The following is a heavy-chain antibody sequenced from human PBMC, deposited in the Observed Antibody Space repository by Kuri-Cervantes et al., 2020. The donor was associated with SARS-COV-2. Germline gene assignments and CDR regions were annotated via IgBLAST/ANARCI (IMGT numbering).Heavy chain of an antibody. D-gene: IGHD3-3*01. CDR3: ARRPSDDFWSGYYYDY. CDR2: IYYSGST. J-gene: IGHJ4*02. CDR1: GGSISSSSYY. Sequence: SETLSLTCTVSGGSISSSSYYWGWIRQPPGKRLEWIGSIYYSGSTYYNPSLKSRVTISVDTSKNQFSLKLSSVTAADTAVYYCARRPSDDFWSGYYYDYWGQGTLVTVSS. V-gene: IGHV4-39*01.